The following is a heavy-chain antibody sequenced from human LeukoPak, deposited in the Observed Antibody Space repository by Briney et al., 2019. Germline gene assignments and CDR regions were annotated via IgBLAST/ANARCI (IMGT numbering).Heavy chain of an antibody. J-gene: IGHJ4*02. D-gene: IGHD3-10*01. V-gene: IGHV5-51*01. Sequence: GESLKISCKGSGYSFTSYWIGWVRQMPGKGLEWMGIIYPGDSDTRYSPSFQGQVTISADKSISTAYLQWSSLKASDTAMYYCARPYGSGSYEAEYYFDYWGQGTLVTVSS. CDR3: ARPYGSGSYEAEYYFDY. CDR1: GYSFTSYW. CDR2: IYPGDSDT.